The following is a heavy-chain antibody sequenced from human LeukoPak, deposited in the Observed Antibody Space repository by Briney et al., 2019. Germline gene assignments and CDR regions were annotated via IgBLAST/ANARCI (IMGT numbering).Heavy chain of an antibody. J-gene: IGHJ4*02. D-gene: IGHD3-16*01. Sequence: PGGSLRLSCAASGFTFSSYWMSWVRRAPGKGLEWVANIKQHGSEKYYVDSLKGRFTISGDNAKNSLYLQMNSLRAEDTAVYYCAKQRYGGEDYWGQGTLVTVSS. CDR3: AKQRYGGEDY. V-gene: IGHV3-7*01. CDR2: IKQHGSEK. CDR1: GFTFSSYW.